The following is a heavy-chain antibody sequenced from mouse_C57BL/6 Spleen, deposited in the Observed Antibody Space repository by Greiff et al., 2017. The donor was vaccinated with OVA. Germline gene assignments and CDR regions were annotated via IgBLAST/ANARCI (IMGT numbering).Heavy chain of an antibody. D-gene: IGHD2-4*01. CDR1: GYSFTGYY. J-gene: IGHJ3*01. CDR2: INPSTGGT. CDR3: ARDDYDEEGTY. V-gene: IGHV1-42*01. Sequence: EVKLQESGPELVKPGASVKISCKASGYSFTGYYMNWVKQSPEKSLEWIGEINPSTGGTTYNQKFKAKATLTVDKSSSTAYMQLKSLTSEDSAVYYCARDDYDEEGTYWGQGTLVTVSA.